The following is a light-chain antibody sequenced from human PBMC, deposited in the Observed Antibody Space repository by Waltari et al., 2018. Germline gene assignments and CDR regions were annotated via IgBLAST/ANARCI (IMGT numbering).Light chain of an antibody. J-gene: IGKJ4*01. CDR1: QSVSSN. Sequence: ETVMTQSPATLSVSPGERATLSCRASQSVSSNLAWYQQKPGQAPRLLIYGASTRATGIPARFSGSGSGTEFTLTISSLQSEDFAVHYCQQYNNWPPLTFGGGTKVEIK. V-gene: IGKV3-15*01. CDR3: QQYNNWPPLT. CDR2: GAS.